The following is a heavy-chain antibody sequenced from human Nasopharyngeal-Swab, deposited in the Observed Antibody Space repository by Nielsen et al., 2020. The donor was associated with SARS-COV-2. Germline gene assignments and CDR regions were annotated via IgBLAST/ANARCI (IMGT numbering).Heavy chain of an antibody. CDR1: GFTFSGYT. J-gene: IGHJ4*02. CDR3: ARDIRDYDYVWGSYPNSYFDY. CDR2: ISSTTPYI. Sequence: GGSLRLSCVASGFTFSGYTMNWVRQAPGKGLEWISSISSTTPYIYYADSVKGRFTISRDNAKNSLYLQMNSLRAEDTAVYYCARDIRDYDYVWGSYPNSYFDYWGQGTLVTVSS. D-gene: IGHD3-16*02. V-gene: IGHV3-21*01.